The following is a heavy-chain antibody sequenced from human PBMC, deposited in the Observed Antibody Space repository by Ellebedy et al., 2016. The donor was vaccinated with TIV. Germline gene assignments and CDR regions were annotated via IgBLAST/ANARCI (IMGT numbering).Heavy chain of an antibody. D-gene: IGHD6-13*01. CDR1: GFTFSSYA. V-gene: IGHV3-23*01. J-gene: IGHJ1*01. CDR3: AKDQGGKYSSSWLGPEYFQH. CDR2: ISGSGGST. Sequence: GESLKISXAASGFTFSSYAMSWVRQAPGKGLEWVSAISGSGGSTYYADSVKGRFTISRDNSKNTLYLQMNSLRAEDTAVYYCAKDQGGKYSSSWLGPEYFQHWGQGTLVTVSS.